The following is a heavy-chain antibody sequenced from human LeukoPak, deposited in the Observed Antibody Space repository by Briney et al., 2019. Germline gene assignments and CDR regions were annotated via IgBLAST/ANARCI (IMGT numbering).Heavy chain of an antibody. CDR1: VFNFSNYA. Sequence: GGSLRLSCVASVFNFSNYAMHWVRQAPGKGLEWVALISYDGGEKSYADSVKGRFTISRDNSKNTLSLQMNSLRAEDTALYYCTRSATSGWVYYYYNYKDVWGKGTTVTVSS. CDR3: TRSATSGWVYYYYNYKDV. V-gene: IGHV3-30*04. J-gene: IGHJ6*03. D-gene: IGHD6-19*01. CDR2: ISYDGGEK.